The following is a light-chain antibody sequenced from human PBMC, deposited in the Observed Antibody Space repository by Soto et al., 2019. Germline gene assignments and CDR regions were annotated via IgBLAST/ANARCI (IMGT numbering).Light chain of an antibody. V-gene: IGKV2-28*01. CDR1: QSLLHSNGYNY. CDR3: MQALQTPLT. CDR2: LGF. Sequence: DIVMTQSPLSLPVTPGEPASISCRSVQSLLHSNGYNYLDWYLQKPGQSPKLLIYLGFNRASGVPDRFSGSGSGTDFTLKISRVEAEDVGVYYCMQALQTPLTFGPGTKVDIK. J-gene: IGKJ3*01.